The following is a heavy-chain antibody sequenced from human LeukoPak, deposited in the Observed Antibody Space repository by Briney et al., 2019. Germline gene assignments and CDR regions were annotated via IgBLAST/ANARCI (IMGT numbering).Heavy chain of an antibody. CDR1: GFTFSGSA. CDR3: ARGISGSYPRYYGMDV. V-gene: IGHV3-73*01. Sequence: GRSLRLSCAASGFTFSGSAMHWVRQASGKGLEWVGRMRSKANSYATSYTASVKGRFTISRDDSKNTAYLQMNSLKTEDTAVYYCARGISGSYPRYYGMDVWGQGTTVTVSS. CDR2: MRSKANSYAT. J-gene: IGHJ6*01. D-gene: IGHD1-26*01.